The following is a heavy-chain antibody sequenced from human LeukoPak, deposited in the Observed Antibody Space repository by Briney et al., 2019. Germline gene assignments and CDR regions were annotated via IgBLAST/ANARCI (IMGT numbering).Heavy chain of an antibody. CDR1: GYSFSSYW. D-gene: IGHD6-6*01. J-gene: IGHJ5*02. Sequence: GESLKISCQGLGYSFSSYWISWVRQTPERGLEWMGMIDPRDSYTNYSPSFQGHISLSLDDSVTTAYLHWSALKTSDTGIYYCARHSHGTSSDFDRWGQGTLVSVSS. V-gene: IGHV5-10-1*01. CDR3: ARHSHGTSSDFDR. CDR2: IDPRDSYT.